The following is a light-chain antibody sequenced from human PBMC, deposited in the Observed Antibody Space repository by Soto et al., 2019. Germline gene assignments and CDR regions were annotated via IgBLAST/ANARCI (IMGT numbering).Light chain of an antibody. CDR3: HYYDKWPPGT. V-gene: IGKV3-20*01. J-gene: IGKJ1*01. Sequence: EIVLTQSPGTLSLSPGERATLSCRAGQSIRSNYVAWYQQKPGQGPRLLIYGASSRATGIPGRFSGSKSGTEFTLTISSLQPEDFAVYYCHYYDKWPPGTFGQGTKVDNK. CDR2: GAS. CDR1: QSIRSNY.